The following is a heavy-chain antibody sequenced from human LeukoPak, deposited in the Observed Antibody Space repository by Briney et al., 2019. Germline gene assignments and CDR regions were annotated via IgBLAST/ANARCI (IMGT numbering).Heavy chain of an antibody. CDR2: ISGSGGST. J-gene: IGHJ4*02. CDR1: GFTFSSYG. CDR3: QEEGVIRYFDWGFDY. D-gene: IGHD3-9*01. V-gene: IGHV3-23*01. Sequence: PPGGTLRLSCAASGFTFSSYGMSWVRQAPGKGLDGVSAISGSGGSTYYADSVKGRFTISRDNSKNTLYLQMNSMRAEDTAVYFCQEEGVIRYFDWGFDYWGQGTLVTVSS.